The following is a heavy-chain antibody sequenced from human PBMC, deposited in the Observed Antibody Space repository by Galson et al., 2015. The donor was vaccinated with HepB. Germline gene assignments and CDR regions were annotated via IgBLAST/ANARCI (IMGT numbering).Heavy chain of an antibody. Sequence: SLRLSCAASGFTFSSYAMHWVRQAPGKGLEWVAVISYDGSNKYYADSVKGRFTISRDNSKNTLYLQMNSLRAEDTAVYYCARDGVLRYFDWLADFDYWGQGTLVTVSS. CDR1: GFTFSSYA. D-gene: IGHD3-9*01. CDR2: ISYDGSNK. V-gene: IGHV3-30-3*01. CDR3: ARDGVLRYFDWLADFDY. J-gene: IGHJ4*02.